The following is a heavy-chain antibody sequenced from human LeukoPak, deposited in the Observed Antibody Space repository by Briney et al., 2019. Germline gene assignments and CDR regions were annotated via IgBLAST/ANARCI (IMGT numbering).Heavy chain of an antibody. Sequence: SETLSLTCAVSGYSISSGYYWGWIRQPPGKGLEWIGSIYHSGSTYYNPSLKSRVTISVDTSKNQFSLKLSSVTAADTAVYYCAREGRIVCSGGRCYFDYWGQGTLVTVSS. CDR2: IYHSGST. CDR3: AREGRIVCSGGRCYFDY. V-gene: IGHV4-38-2*02. D-gene: IGHD2-15*01. J-gene: IGHJ4*02. CDR1: GYSISSGYY.